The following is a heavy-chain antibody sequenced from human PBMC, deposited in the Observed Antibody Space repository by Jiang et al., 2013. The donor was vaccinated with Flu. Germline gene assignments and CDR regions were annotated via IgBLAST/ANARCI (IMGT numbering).Heavy chain of an antibody. CDR2: IYTSGST. CDR1: GGSISSGSYY. Sequence: SGSGLVKPSQTLSLTCTVSGGSISSGSYYWSWIRQPAGKGLEWIGRIYTSGSTNYNPSLKSRVTISVDTSKNQFSLKLSSVTAADTAVYYCARGSYDILTGYTYFDY. V-gene: IGHV4-61*02. J-gene: IGHJ4*01. D-gene: IGHD3-9*01. CDR3: ARGSYDILTGYTYFDY.